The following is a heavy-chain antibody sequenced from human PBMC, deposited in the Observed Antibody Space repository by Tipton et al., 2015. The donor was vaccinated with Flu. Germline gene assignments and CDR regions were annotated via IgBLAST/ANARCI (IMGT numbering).Heavy chain of an antibody. CDR2: IYYSGTT. CDR1: GDSISTTIYY. J-gene: IGHJ4*02. CDR3: ARDRPPVY. Sequence: LRLSCTVSGDSISTTIYYWGWVRQPPGKGLEWIGSIYYSGTTYYNPSLKSRATISVDSSKNEFSLTLASLTAADTAVYYCARDRPPVYWGQGTLVTVSS. V-gene: IGHV4-39*07.